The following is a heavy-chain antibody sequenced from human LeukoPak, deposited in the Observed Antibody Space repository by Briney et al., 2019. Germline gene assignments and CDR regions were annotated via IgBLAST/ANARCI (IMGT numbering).Heavy chain of an antibody. V-gene: IGHV3-30*18. Sequence: GGSLRLSCAASGFTFSSYNMNWVRQAPGKGLEWVAELLYDGSHEFYADVVKGRFTISRDNSKNTLYLQINSLRAEDTAVYYCAKEGRWLDSWGQGTLVTVS. CDR3: AKEGRWLDS. J-gene: IGHJ4*02. D-gene: IGHD4-23*01. CDR1: GFTFSSYN. CDR2: LLYDGSHE.